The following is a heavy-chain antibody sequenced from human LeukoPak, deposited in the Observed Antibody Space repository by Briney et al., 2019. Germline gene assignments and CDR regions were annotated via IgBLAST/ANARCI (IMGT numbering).Heavy chain of an antibody. V-gene: IGHV3-48*03. D-gene: IGHD4-23*01. Sequence: PGGSLRLSCAASGFTFSSYEMNWVRQAPGKGLEWVSYISSSGSTIYYAASVKGRFTISRDNSKNTLYLQMNSLRAEDTAVYYCAKATTVVNLRYYYYGMDVWGQGTTVTVSS. CDR3: AKATTVVNLRYYYYGMDV. J-gene: IGHJ6*02. CDR1: GFTFSSYE. CDR2: ISSSGSTI.